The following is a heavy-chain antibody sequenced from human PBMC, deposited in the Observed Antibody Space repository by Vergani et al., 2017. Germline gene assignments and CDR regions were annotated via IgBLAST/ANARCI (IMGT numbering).Heavy chain of an antibody. CDR3: ARDGVVGSWYLKKFDY. Sequence: EVQLVESGGGLVKPGGSLRLSCAASGFTFSSYSMNWVRQAPGKGLEWVSSISSSSSYISYADSVKGRFTISRDNAKNSLYLQMNSLRAEDTAVYYCARDGVVGSWYLKKFDYWGQGTLVTVSS. J-gene: IGHJ4*02. CDR2: ISSSSSYI. V-gene: IGHV3-21*01. CDR1: GFTFSSYS. D-gene: IGHD6-13*01.